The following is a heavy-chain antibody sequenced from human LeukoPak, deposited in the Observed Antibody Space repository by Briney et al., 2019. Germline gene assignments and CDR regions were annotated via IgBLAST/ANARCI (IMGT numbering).Heavy chain of an antibody. Sequence: GESLKISCPVSGVGFDYYCVGWVRHMRGEGLQWVAIIHSVLSTTHYSTSLQGRVTISADKAINTAYLQWNSLSTSDTASYKCARRVQLAQLSHDWFHPWPQGTGVSVSS. D-gene: IGHD5-24*01. CDR2: IHSVLSTT. CDR1: GVGFDYYC. CDR3: ARRVQLAQLSHDWFHP. J-gene: IGHJ5*02. V-gene: IGHV5-51*01.